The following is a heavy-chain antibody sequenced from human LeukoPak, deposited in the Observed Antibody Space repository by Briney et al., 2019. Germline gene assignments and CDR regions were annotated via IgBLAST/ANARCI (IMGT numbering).Heavy chain of an antibody. J-gene: IGHJ5*02. CDR1: GGTFSSYA. D-gene: IGHD2-2*01. CDR2: IIPIFGTA. Sequence: SVKVSCKASGGTFSSYAISWVRQAPGQGLEWMGGIIPIFGTANYAQKFQGRVTITADESTSTAYMELSSLRSEDTAVYYCARGVVPAADNWFDPWGQGTLVTVSS. CDR3: ARGVVPAADNWFDP. V-gene: IGHV1-69*13.